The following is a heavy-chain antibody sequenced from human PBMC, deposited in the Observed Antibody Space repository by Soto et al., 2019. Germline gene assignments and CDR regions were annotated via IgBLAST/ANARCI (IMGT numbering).Heavy chain of an antibody. Sequence: QVQVMQSGAEVKKPGDSVKVSCKTSVFIFSDYGINWVRQAPGQGLEWMGWISGYSGNANLAQKFQGRVTMTIDKSTRTADMELRSLKSDDTAIYYCAKRTSGTTWGESDYWGQGTLVTVSS. J-gene: IGHJ4*02. CDR2: ISGYSGNA. V-gene: IGHV1-18*04. D-gene: IGHD4-17*01. CDR3: AKRTSGTTWGESDY. CDR1: VFIFSDYG.